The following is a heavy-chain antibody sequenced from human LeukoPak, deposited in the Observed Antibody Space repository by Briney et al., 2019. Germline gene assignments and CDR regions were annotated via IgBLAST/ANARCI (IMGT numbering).Heavy chain of an antibody. V-gene: IGHV4-61*01. CDR1: GGPVSSGSYY. J-gene: IGHJ3*02. CDR3: AREDIVVVPAADAFDI. Sequence: SETLSLTCTVSGGPVSSGSYYWSWIRQPPGKGLEWIGYIYYSGSTNYNPSLKSRVTISVDTSKNQFSLKLSSVTAADTAVYYCAREDIVVVPAADAFDIWGQGTMVTVSS. D-gene: IGHD2-2*01. CDR2: IYYSGST.